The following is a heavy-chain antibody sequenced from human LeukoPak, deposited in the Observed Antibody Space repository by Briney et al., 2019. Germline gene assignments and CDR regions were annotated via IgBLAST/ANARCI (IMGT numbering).Heavy chain of an antibody. D-gene: IGHD3-16*02. CDR1: GFPLSSHE. CDR3: AREIYDYVWGNYRANNWFDP. V-gene: IGHV3-48*03. Sequence: PGGSLRLSCSASGFPLSSHEMNWVRQAPGKGLEWISYISSGGTTIYYEDSVKGRFTISRDNAKKSLYLQMNSLRAEDTAVYYCAREIYDYVWGNYRANNWFDPWGQGTLVTVSS. CDR2: ISSGGTTI. J-gene: IGHJ5*02.